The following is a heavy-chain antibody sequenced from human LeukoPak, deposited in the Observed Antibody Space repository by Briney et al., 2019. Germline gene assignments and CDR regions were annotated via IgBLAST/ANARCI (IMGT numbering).Heavy chain of an antibody. D-gene: IGHD2-2*01. Sequence: GGSLRLSCAASGFTFSNSGMHWLRQAPGKGLEWVAYIHFDGSKNYYADSVKGRFTISRDNSQNTLFLQMISLRPDDTGVYYCAKKLGSRSSTSCLAYWGQGTLVTVSS. CDR2: IHFDGSKN. CDR3: AKKLGSRSSTSCLAY. J-gene: IGHJ4*02. CDR1: GFTFSNSG. V-gene: IGHV3-30*02.